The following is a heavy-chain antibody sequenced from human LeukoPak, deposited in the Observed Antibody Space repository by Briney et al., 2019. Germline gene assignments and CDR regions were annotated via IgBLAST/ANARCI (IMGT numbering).Heavy chain of an antibody. CDR2: ISYDGTNK. J-gene: IGHJ4*02. D-gene: IGHD3-22*01. CDR3: AKDSSGYYYEVGDY. CDR1: GFKFSSYG. Sequence: GGSLRLSCEASGFKFSSYGMHWVRQAPGKGLQWVAVISYDGTNKYYGDSVKGRFSISRDNSKNSLYLQMNSLRAEDTALYYCAKDSSGYYYEVGDYWGQGTLVTVSS. V-gene: IGHV3-30*18.